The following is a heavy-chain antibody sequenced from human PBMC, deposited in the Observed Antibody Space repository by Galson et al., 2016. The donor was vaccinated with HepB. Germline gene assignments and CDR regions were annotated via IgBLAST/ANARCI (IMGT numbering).Heavy chain of an antibody. J-gene: IGHJ4*02. V-gene: IGHV4-31*03. Sequence: TLSLTCTVSGGSISSGDYYWSWIRQHPGKGLEWTGYISYSVSTYYNPSLKSRVTISVDTSKNQFSLKLSSVTAADTAVYYCARVGRLDFWRGFYVPPFDFWGQGTLVTVSS. CDR2: ISYSVST. D-gene: IGHD3-3*01. CDR3: ARVGRLDFWRGFYVPPFDF. CDR1: GGSISSGDYY.